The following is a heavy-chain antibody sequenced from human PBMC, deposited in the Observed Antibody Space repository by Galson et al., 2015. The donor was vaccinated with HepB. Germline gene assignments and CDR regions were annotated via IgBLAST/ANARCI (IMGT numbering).Heavy chain of an antibody. V-gene: IGHV1-24*01. CDR2: FDPEDGET. CDR3: ATDRRGYCSGGSCYNYYYGMDV. D-gene: IGHD2-15*01. CDR1: GYTLTELS. J-gene: IGHJ6*02. Sequence: SVKVSCKVSGYTLTELSMHWVRQAPGKGLEWMGGFDPEDGETIYAQKFQGRVTMTEDTSTDTAYMELSSLRSEDTAVYYCATDRRGYCSGGSCYNYYYGMDVWGQGTTVTVSS.